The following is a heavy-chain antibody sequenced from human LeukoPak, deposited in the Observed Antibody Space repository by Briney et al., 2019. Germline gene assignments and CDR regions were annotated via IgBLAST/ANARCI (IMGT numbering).Heavy chain of an antibody. D-gene: IGHD2-15*01. Sequence: GGSLRLSCAASGFTFSSYAMSWVRQAPGKGLEWVSAISGSGGSTYYADSVKGRFTISRDNSKNTLYLQMSSLRAEDTAVYYCAKSRDYYCSGGSCRDYWGQGTLVTVSS. J-gene: IGHJ4*02. V-gene: IGHV3-23*01. CDR2: ISGSGGST. CDR3: AKSRDYYCSGGSCRDY. CDR1: GFTFSSYA.